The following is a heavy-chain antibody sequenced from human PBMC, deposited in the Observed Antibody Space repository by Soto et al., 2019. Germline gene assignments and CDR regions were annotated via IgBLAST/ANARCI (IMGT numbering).Heavy chain of an antibody. J-gene: IGHJ4*02. CDR2: ISSGGGTS. CDR1: GFTFSSYT. D-gene: IGHD4-17*01. Sequence: EVQLLESGGGLVQPGGSLRLSCAASGFTFSSYTMSWVRQAPGKGLEWVSAISSGGGTSHYADSVKGRFTISRDNSKNTLYLQMNSLRAEDTAVYYCAKGETTVTDPGGFAYWGQGTLVTDSS. CDR3: AKGETTVTDPGGFAY. V-gene: IGHV3-23*01.